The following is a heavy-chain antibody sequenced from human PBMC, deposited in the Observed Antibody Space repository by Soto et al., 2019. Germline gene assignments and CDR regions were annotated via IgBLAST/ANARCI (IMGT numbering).Heavy chain of an antibody. Sequence: GGSLRLSCAASGFTFSSYAMSWVRQAPGKGLEWVSAISGSGGSTYYADSVKGRFTISRDNSKNTLYLQMNSLRADDTAVYYCAKDNDFWSGYYDYWGQGTLVTVSS. CDR2: ISGSGGST. D-gene: IGHD3-3*01. CDR1: GFTFSSYA. CDR3: AKDNDFWSGYYDY. V-gene: IGHV3-23*01. J-gene: IGHJ4*02.